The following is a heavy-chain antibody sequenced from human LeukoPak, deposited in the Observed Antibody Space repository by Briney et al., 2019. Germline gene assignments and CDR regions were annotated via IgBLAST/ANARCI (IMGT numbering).Heavy chain of an antibody. CDR2: IYYSGST. V-gene: IGHV4-31*03. CDR3: ARVIIDYGDCIDY. Sequence: SETLSLTCTVSGGSISSGGYYWSWIRQHPGKGLEWIGYIYYSGSTYYNPSLKSRVTISVDTSKNQFSLKLSSVTAADTAVYYCARVIIDYGDCIDYWGQGTLVTVSS. CDR1: GGSISSGGYY. J-gene: IGHJ4*02. D-gene: IGHD4-17*01.